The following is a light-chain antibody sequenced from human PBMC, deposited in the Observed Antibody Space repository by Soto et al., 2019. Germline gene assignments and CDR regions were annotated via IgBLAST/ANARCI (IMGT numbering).Light chain of an antibody. V-gene: IGKV3-15*01. CDR2: GAS. J-gene: IGKJ1*01. CDR1: QSVSSN. CDR3: QQYNNWPPWT. Sequence: EIVMTQSPVSLSVSPGERATLSCRASQSVSSNLAWYQQKPGQPPRLLIYGASTRVTGIPARFSGSGSGTEFTLTISSLQSEDFAVYYCQQYNNWPPWTFGQGTKVEIK.